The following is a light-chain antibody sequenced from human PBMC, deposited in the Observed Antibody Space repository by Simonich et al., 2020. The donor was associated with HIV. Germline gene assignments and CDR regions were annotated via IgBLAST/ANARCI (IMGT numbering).Light chain of an antibody. V-gene: IGKV3-15*01. CDR1: QSIRNN. Sequence: EIVMTQSPATLSVSPGERATLSCRASQSIRNNLAWYQQKPVQTPRLLIYAASTRATGIPVGFSGSGAGTEFTLTISSMESEDFAVYYCQQYNNWPPAFGGGTNVEIK. CDR2: AAS. CDR3: QQYNNWPPA. J-gene: IGKJ4*01.